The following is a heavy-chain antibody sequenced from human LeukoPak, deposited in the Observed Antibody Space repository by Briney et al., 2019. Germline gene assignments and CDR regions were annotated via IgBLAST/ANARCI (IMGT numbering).Heavy chain of an antibody. CDR1: GFTFSSYS. Sequence: GGSLRLSCAASGFTFSSYSMNWVRQAPGKGLEWVSSISSSSSYIYYADSVKGRFTISRDNAKNSLYLQMNSLRAEDTAVYYCARRYGGNQPIGLWGQGTLVTVSS. J-gene: IGHJ4*02. CDR2: ISSSSSYI. CDR3: ARRYGGNQPIGL. D-gene: IGHD4-23*01. V-gene: IGHV3-21*01.